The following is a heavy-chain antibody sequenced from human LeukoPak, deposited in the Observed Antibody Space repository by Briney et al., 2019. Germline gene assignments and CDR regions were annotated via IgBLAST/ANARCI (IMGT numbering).Heavy chain of an antibody. D-gene: IGHD6-19*01. Sequence: GRSLRLSCAASGVTFSSYAMHWVRQAPGKGLEWGAVISYDGSNKYYADSVKGRFTISRDNSKNTLYLQKNSLRAEDTAVYYCARAHSSGWSAFDYWGQGTLVTVSS. V-gene: IGHV3-30-3*01. CDR1: GVTFSSYA. CDR2: ISYDGSNK. J-gene: IGHJ4*02. CDR3: ARAHSSGWSAFDY.